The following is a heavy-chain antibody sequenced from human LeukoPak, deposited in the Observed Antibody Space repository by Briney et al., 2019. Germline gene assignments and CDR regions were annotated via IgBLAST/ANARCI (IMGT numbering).Heavy chain of an antibody. CDR2: ISSSSRHI. CDR1: GVTFSRYN. J-gene: IGHJ6*03. V-gene: IGHV3-21*01. D-gene: IGHD6-19*01. CDR3: ARDAQWLVPGGYYYYMDV. Sequence: GGSLRLSCAGSGVTFSRYNMNWFRQAPGKGLERVSSISSSSRHIFYADSVKGRFTISRDNAKNSLFLQMNSLRAEDTAVYYCARDAQWLVPGGYYYYMDVWGKGTTVTVS.